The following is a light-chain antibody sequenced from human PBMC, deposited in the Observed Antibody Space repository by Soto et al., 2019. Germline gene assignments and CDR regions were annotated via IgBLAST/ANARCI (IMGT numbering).Light chain of an antibody. CDR3: RQYYNAPLT. V-gene: IGKV4-1*01. CDR2: WAS. CDR1: QSVLSNANNKNY. J-gene: IGKJ4*01. Sequence: DIVMTQSPDSLAVSLGERATINCKSSQSVLSNANNKNYLDWYQQKPGQPPKLLFYWASTRESGVPDRFTGSGSGTDFTLTISSLQAEDVAVYYCRQYYNAPLTFGGGTKVEIK.